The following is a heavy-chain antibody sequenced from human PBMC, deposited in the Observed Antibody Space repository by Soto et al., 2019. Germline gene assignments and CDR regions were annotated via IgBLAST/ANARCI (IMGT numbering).Heavy chain of an antibody. V-gene: IGHV1-3*01. J-gene: IGHJ4*02. Sequence: GASVKVSCKASGYTFTIYAMHWVRQAPGQRLEWMGWINAGNGNTKYSQKFQGRVTITRDTSASTAYMELSSLRSEDTAVYYCARDLGGQIVDYWGQGTLVTVSS. D-gene: IGHD1-26*01. CDR2: INAGNGNT. CDR3: ARDLGGQIVDY. CDR1: GYTFTIYA.